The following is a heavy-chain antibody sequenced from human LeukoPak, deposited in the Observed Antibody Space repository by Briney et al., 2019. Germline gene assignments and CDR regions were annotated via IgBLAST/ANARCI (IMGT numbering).Heavy chain of an antibody. Sequence: AGGSLRLSCAASGFTFSSYSMSWVRQAPGKGLEWVSSISSSSSYIYYADSVKGRFAISRDNAKNSLYLQMNSLRAEDTAVYYCARIAGYSSSSIGITWFDPWGQGTLVTVSS. CDR2: ISSSSSYI. J-gene: IGHJ5*02. CDR3: ARIAGYSSSSIGITWFDP. V-gene: IGHV3-21*01. CDR1: GFTFSSYS. D-gene: IGHD6-6*01.